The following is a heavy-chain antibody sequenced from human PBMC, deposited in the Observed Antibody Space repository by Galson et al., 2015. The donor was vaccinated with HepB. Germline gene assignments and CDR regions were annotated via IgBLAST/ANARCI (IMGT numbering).Heavy chain of an antibody. Sequence: SVKVSCKASGYTFTSYGISWVRQAPGQGLEWMGWISAYNGNTNYAQKLQGRVTMTTDTSTSTAYMELRSLRSDDTAVYYCARDRGAYCGGDCPIDYWGQGTLVTVSS. J-gene: IGHJ4*02. D-gene: IGHD2-21*02. CDR2: ISAYNGNT. V-gene: IGHV1-18*04. CDR3: ARDRGAYCGGDCPIDY. CDR1: GYTFTSYG.